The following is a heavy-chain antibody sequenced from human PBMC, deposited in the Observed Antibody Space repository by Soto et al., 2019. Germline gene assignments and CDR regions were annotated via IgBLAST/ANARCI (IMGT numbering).Heavy chain of an antibody. J-gene: IGHJ6*03. CDR3: ARDIVVVVAAHYMDV. V-gene: IGHV1-18*01. CDR2: ISAYNGNT. Sequence: AASGKVACKASGYSFTSYGISWVRQAPGQGLEWMGWISAYNGNTNYAQKLQGRVTMTTDTSTSTAYMELRSLRSDDTAVYYCARDIVVVVAAHYMDVWGKGTTVTVSS. CDR1: GYSFTSYG. D-gene: IGHD2-15*01.